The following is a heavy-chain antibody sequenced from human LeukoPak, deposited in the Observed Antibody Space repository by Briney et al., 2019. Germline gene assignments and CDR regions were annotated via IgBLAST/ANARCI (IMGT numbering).Heavy chain of an antibody. CDR2: ISNDGGGT. J-gene: IGHJ4*02. D-gene: IGHD5-12*01. CDR1: GFIFNNYG. V-gene: IGHV3-23*01. Sequence: GGSLRLSCAASGFIFNNYGLVWVRQAPGKGLEWVSAISNDGGGTTYADFVKGRFSVSRDNSKNTLFLQMNSLRAEDTALYYCAKGSVDIVHDYWGQGTLVTVSS. CDR3: AKGSVDIVHDY.